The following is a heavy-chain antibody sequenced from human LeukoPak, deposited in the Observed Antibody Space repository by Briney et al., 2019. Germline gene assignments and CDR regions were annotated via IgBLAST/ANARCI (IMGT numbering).Heavy chain of an antibody. Sequence: PGGSLKLSCAASGFTFSGSAMDWVRQASGQGLEWVGRIRSKANSYATAYAASVKGRFTISRDDSKNTAYLQMNSLKTEDTAVYYCTREYCSSTSCYNYWGQGTLVTVSS. J-gene: IGHJ4*02. D-gene: IGHD2-2*02. CDR1: GFTFSGSA. CDR2: IRSKANSYAT. CDR3: TREYCSSTSCYNY. V-gene: IGHV3-73*01.